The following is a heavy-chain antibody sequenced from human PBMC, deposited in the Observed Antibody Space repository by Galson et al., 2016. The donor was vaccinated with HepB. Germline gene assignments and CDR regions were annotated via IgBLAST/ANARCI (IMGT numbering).Heavy chain of an antibody. D-gene: IGHD4-17*01. Sequence: SLRLSCAASGFTVSNNYMIWVRQAPGKGLEWVSIIYSGSDTYYADSVKGRFTISRDNSKNMLFLQMNNLRAEDTALYYCARGKVYGDSREAFDTWGQGTMVTVSS. CDR1: GFTVSNNY. V-gene: IGHV3-53*01. CDR3: ARGKVYGDSREAFDT. J-gene: IGHJ3*02. CDR2: IYSGSDT.